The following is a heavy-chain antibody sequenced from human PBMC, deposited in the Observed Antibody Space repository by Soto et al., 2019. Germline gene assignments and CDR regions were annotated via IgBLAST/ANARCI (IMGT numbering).Heavy chain of an antibody. D-gene: IGHD4-17*01. CDR1: GGSISSYY. J-gene: IGHJ5*02. Sequence: SETLSLTCTVSGGSISSYYWSWIRQPPGKGLEWIGYIYYSGSTNYNPSLKSRVTISVDTSKNQFSLKLSSVTAADTDVYYCARDDYGGNSESWFDPWGQGTLVTV. CDR3: ARDDYGGNSESWFDP. V-gene: IGHV4-59*01. CDR2: IYYSGST.